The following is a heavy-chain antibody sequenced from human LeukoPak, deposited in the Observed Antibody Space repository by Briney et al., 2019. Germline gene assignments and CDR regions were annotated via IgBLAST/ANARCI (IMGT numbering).Heavy chain of an antibody. CDR1: GGSISSSSYY. Sequence: SETLSLTCTVSGGSISSSSYYWGWIRQPPGKGLEWIGSIYYSGSTYYNPSLKSRVTISVDTSKNQFSLKLSSATAADTAVYYCARLDTAMVDDFDYWGQGTLVTVSS. CDR2: IYYSGST. CDR3: ARLDTAMVDDFDY. D-gene: IGHD5-18*01. V-gene: IGHV4-39*01. J-gene: IGHJ4*02.